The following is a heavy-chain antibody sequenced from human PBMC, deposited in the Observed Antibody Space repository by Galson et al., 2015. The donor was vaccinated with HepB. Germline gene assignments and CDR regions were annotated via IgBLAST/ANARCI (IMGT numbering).Heavy chain of an antibody. Sequence: SETLSLTCTVSGGSISSSSYYWGWIRQPPGKGLGWIGSIYYSGSTYYNPSLKSRVTISVDTSKNQFSLKLSSVTAADTAVYYCARIPAIGPNAFDIWGQGTMVTVSS. CDR3: ARIPAIGPNAFDI. V-gene: IGHV4-39*01. D-gene: IGHD2/OR15-2a*01. CDR2: IYYSGST. CDR1: GGSISSSSYY. J-gene: IGHJ3*02.